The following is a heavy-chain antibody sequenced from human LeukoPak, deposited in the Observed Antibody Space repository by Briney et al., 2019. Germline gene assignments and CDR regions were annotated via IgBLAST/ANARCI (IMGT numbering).Heavy chain of an antibody. J-gene: IGHJ4*02. CDR2: ISGSGATT. CDR3: AKPTGENDY. D-gene: IGHD3-16*01. CDR1: GFTFSSYA. Sequence: GGSLRLSCAASGFTFSSYAMSWVRQVPGKGLEWVSGISGSGATTYYADSVKGRLTISRDNSKNTLYLQMNSLRAEDTAVYYCAKPTGENDYWGQGTLVTVSS. V-gene: IGHV3-23*01.